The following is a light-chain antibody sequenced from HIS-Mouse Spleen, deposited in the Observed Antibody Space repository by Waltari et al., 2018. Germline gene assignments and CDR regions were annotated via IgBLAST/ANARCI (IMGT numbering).Light chain of an antibody. CDR3: SSYAGSNNSLYV. CDR1: SSDVRCYNY. V-gene: IGLV2-8*01. Sequence: QSALTQPPSASGSPGPSVTISCTGTSSDVRCYNYVSCYQQHPGKAPKLMIYEVSKRPSGVPDRFSGSKSGNTASLTVSGLQAEDEADYYCSSYAGSNNSLYVFGTGTKVTVL. J-gene: IGLJ1*01. CDR2: EVS.